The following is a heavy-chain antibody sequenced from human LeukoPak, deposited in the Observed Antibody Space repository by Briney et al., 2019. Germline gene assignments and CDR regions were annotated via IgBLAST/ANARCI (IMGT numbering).Heavy chain of an antibody. CDR1: GASITRSTYY. V-gene: IGHV4-39*07. Sequence: SETLFLTCTVSGASITRSTYYWGWIRQPPGKGLEWIGCIYYSGITNYNPSLKSRVTISLDPSKNQFSLKLSSVTAADTAVYYCARSETYGSGWYYFDYWGQGTLVTVSS. CDR3: ARSETYGSGWYYFDY. J-gene: IGHJ4*02. CDR2: IYYSGIT. D-gene: IGHD6-19*01.